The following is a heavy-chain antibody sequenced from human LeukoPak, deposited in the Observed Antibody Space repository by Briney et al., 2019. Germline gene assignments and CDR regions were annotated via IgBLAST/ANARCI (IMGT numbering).Heavy chain of an antibody. D-gene: IGHD6-19*01. CDR1: GGTFSSYA. V-gene: IGHV1-69*13. J-gene: IGHJ4*02. Sequence: GASVKVSCKASGGTFSSYAISWVRQAPGQGLEWMGGIIPIFGTANYAQKFQGRVTITADESTSTAYMELSSLRSEDTAVYYCARVGRPGYSSGWYYFDYWGQGTLVTVSS. CDR3: ARVGRPGYSSGWYYFDY. CDR2: IIPIFGTA.